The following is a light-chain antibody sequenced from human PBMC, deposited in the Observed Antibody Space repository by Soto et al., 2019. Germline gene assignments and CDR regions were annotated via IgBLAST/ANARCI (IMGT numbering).Light chain of an antibody. CDR1: SSNIGTNA. CDR3: AAWDDSLNGVV. Sequence: QSVLTQPPSASGTPGQRVTISCSGSSSNIGTNAVNWYQHVPGTAPKLLIFKNNQWPSGVPARFSGSKSGTSASLAISGRQSEDEADYYCAAWDDSLNGVVFGGGTQLTVL. V-gene: IGLV1-44*01. CDR2: KNN. J-gene: IGLJ7*01.